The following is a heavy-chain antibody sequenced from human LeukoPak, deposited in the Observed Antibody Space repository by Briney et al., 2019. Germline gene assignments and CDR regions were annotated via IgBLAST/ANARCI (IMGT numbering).Heavy chain of an antibody. CDR1: GFTFRTYS. V-gene: IGHV3-48*01. J-gene: IGHJ4*02. D-gene: IGHD2-2*01. CDR2: VSPSSGTI. Sequence: PGGSLRLSCATSGFTFRTYSMSWVRQAPGKGLEWISYVSPSSGTIYYADSVKGRFTISRDNAKNTLYLQMRSLMTEDTAVYYCAKDLNYAFDYWGQGTLVTVSS. CDR3: AKDLNYAFDY.